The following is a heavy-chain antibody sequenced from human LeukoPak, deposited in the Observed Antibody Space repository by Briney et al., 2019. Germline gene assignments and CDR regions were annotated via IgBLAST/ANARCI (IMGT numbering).Heavy chain of an antibody. Sequence: ASVKVSCKASGGTFSSYAISWVRQAPGQGLEWMGRIIPILGIANYAQKFQGRATITADKSTSTAYMELSSLRSEDTAVYYCARDGAYSYGYAYFDYWGQGTLVTVSS. CDR1: GGTFSSYA. J-gene: IGHJ4*02. CDR2: IIPILGIA. CDR3: ARDGAYSYGYAYFDY. V-gene: IGHV1-69*04. D-gene: IGHD5-18*01.